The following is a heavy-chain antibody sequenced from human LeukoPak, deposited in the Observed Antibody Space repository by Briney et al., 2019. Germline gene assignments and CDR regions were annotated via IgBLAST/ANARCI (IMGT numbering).Heavy chain of an antibody. Sequence: GGSLRLSCAASGFTVSSNYMSWVRQAPGKGLEWVSVIYSGGSTYYADSVKGRFTISRDNSKNTLYLQMNSLRAEDTAVYYCARGGFGVPAAYKSAFDYWGQGTLVTVSS. CDR2: IYSGGST. V-gene: IGHV3-66*01. CDR1: GFTVSSNY. CDR3: ARGGFGVPAAYKSAFDY. D-gene: IGHD2-2*01. J-gene: IGHJ4*02.